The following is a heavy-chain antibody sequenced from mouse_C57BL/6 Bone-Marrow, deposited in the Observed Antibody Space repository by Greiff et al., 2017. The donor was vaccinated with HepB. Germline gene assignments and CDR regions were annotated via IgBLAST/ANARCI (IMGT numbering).Heavy chain of an antibody. Sequence: QVQLKESGAELVRPGTSVKVSCKASGYAFTNYLIEWVKQRPGQGLEWIGVINPGSGGTNYNEKFKGKATLTADKSSSTAYMQLSSLTSEDSAVYFCARSHYGSSYFYFDYWGQGTTLTVSS. CDR3: ARSHYGSSYFYFDY. CDR2: INPGSGGT. V-gene: IGHV1-54*01. CDR1: GYAFTNYL. D-gene: IGHD1-1*01. J-gene: IGHJ2*01.